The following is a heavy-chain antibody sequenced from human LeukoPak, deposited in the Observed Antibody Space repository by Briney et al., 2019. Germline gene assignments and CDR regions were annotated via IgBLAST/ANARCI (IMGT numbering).Heavy chain of an antibody. J-gene: IGHJ5*02. CDR3: AKDSQPTYYYDSSGYSS. D-gene: IGHD3-22*01. CDR2: ISGSGGST. CDR1: GFTFSSYG. Sequence: GGSLRLSCAASGFTFSSYGMSWVRQAPGKGLEWVSAISGSGGSTYYADSVKGRFTISRDNSKNTLYLQMNSLRAEDTAVYYCAKDSQPTYYYDSSGYSSWGQGTLVTVSS. V-gene: IGHV3-23*01.